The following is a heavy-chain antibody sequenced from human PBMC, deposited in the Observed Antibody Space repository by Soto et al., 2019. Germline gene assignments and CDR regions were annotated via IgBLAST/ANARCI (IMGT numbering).Heavy chain of an antibody. J-gene: IGHJ4*02. Sequence: SETLSLTCAVYGGSFSGYYWSWIRQPPGKGLEWIGEINHSGSTNYNPSLKSRVTISVDTSKNQFSLKLSSVTAADTAVYYCATSLVGAKFYGNWGQGTLVTVSS. CDR1: GGSFSGYY. CDR2: INHSGST. CDR3: ATSLVGAKFYGN. V-gene: IGHV4-34*01. D-gene: IGHD1-26*01.